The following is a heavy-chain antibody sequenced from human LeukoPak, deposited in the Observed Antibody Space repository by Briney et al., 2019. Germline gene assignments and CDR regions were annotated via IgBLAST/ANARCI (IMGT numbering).Heavy chain of an antibody. CDR2: INYNGAIT. D-gene: IGHD3-3*02. CDR3: ARDRLGPSFSVSHFDL. Sequence: GGSLRLSCATSGFTFVDYGLSWVRRAPGKGLEWLCAINYNGAITDYAASVKGRFTISRDNAKNSLYLRMDGLRAEDTALYYCARDRLGPSFSVSHFDLWGQGTLVTVSS. V-gene: IGHV3-20*04. CDR1: GFTFVDYG. J-gene: IGHJ4*02.